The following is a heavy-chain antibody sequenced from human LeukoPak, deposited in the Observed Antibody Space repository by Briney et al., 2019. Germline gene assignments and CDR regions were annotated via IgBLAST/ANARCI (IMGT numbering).Heavy chain of an antibody. V-gene: IGHV3-48*03. J-gene: IGHJ5*02. CDR2: ISSSGSTV. D-gene: IGHD3-10*01. CDR3: VRGSSGTVVRGVSWAWFDP. CDR1: GFTFSSYE. Sequence: PGGSLRLSCAASGFTFSSYEMNWVRQAPGKGLEWVSYISSSGSTVYYADSVKGRFTISRDNAEKSLYLQMNSLTAEDTAVYYCVRGSSGTVVRGVSWAWFDPWGQGTLVTVSS.